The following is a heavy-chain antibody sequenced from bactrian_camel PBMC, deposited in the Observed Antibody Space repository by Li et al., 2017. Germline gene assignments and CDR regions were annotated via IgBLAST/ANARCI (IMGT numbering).Heavy chain of an antibody. V-gene: IGHV3S40*01. Sequence: DVQLVESGGGSVQTGGSLRLSCVVGGYGLKHFYIGWFRESPGKEREGVAALSGGADRTTHVHDSAKDRFTLSHDKAKNTVYLQMNSLGPEDSAMYYCAADCALRDGSPADCRYWGRGTQVTVS. CDR2: LSGGADRTT. D-gene: IGHD6*01. J-gene: IGHJ4*01. CDR3: AADCALRDGSPADCRY. CDR1: GYGLKHFY.